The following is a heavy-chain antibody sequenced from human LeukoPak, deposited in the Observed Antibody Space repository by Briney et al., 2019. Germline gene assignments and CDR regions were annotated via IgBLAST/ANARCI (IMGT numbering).Heavy chain of an antibody. CDR1: GGSINSYY. D-gene: IGHD6-19*01. V-gene: IGHV4-59*12. CDR2: ISYSGST. CDR3: AKSGYSSGWYGYYYYGMDV. J-gene: IGHJ6*02. Sequence: KTSETLSLTCTVSGGSINSYYWSWIRQPPGKGLEWIGYISYSGSTNYNPSLKSRVTMSVDTSKNQFSLKLSSVTAADTAVYYCAKSGYSSGWYGYYYYGMDVWGQGTTVTVSS.